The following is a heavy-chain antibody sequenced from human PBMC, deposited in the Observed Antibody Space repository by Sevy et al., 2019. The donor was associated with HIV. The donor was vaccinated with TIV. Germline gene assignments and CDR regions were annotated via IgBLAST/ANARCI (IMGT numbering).Heavy chain of an antibody. D-gene: IGHD6-19*01. V-gene: IGHV3-30-3*01. CDR3: AVMDSSGWTSAFDI. Sequence: GGSLRLSCAASGFTFSSYAMHWVRQAPGKGLEWVAVISYDGSNKYYADSVKGRFTISRDNSKNTLYLQMNSLRAEDTAVYYCAVMDSSGWTSAFDIWGQGTMVTVSS. CDR1: GFTFSSYA. J-gene: IGHJ3*02. CDR2: ISYDGSNK.